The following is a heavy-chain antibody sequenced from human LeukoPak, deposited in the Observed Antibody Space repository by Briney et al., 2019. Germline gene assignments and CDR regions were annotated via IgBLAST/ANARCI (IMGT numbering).Heavy chain of an antibody. V-gene: IGHV1-69*02. CDR1: GSTFSSYT. D-gene: IGHD3-10*01. CDR2: IIPILGIA. J-gene: IGHJ6*02. CDR3: ASPMVRGVHYGMDV. Sequence: SVKVSCKASGSTFSSYTISWVRQAPGQGLEWMGRIIPILGIANYAQKFQGRVTITADKSTSTAYMELSSLRSEDTAVYYCASPMVRGVHYGMDVWGQGTTVTVSS.